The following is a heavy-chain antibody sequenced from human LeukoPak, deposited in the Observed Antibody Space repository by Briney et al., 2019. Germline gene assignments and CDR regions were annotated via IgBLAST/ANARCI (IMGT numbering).Heavy chain of an antibody. CDR2: ISSNGGST. CDR3: VKDRDSGYDSLDY. D-gene: IGHD5-12*01. V-gene: IGHV3-64D*06. CDR1: GFTFSSYA. Sequence: GGSLRLSCSASGFTFSSYAMHWVRQAPGKGLEYDSAISSNGGSTYYADSVKGRFTISRDNSKNTLYLQMSSLRAEDTAVYYCVKDRDSGYDSLDYWGQGTLVTVSS. J-gene: IGHJ4*02.